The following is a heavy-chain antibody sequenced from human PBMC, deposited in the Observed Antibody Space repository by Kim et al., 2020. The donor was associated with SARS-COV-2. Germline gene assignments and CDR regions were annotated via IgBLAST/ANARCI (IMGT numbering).Heavy chain of an antibody. CDR3: ARAGHCSDGICYSGGGFEY. CDR2: ITAYNGNT. V-gene: IGHV1-18*04. Sequence: ASVKVSCRASGYIFRNYGISWVRQAPGQGLEWMSWITAYNGNTKHGQRFQDRVTMTTDTSTSTAYMELTGLTSDDTAVYFCARAGHCSDGICYSGGGFEYWGQGSLVTVSS. D-gene: IGHD2-15*01. J-gene: IGHJ1*01. CDR1: GYIFRNYG.